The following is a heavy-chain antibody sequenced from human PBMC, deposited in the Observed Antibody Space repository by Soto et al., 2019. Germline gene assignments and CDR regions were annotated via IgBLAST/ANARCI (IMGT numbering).Heavy chain of an antibody. D-gene: IGHD3-3*01. V-gene: IGHV3-30*18. CDR3: AKDEEGRVVTSLAYYFDY. J-gene: IGHJ4*02. CDR2: ISYDGSNK. Sequence: QVQLVESGGGVVQPGRSLRLSCAASGFTFSSYGMHWVRQAPGKGLEWVAVISYDGSNKYYADSVKGRFTISRDNSKNPMYLQMSGLRAEDTAVYYCAKDEEGRVVTSLAYYFDYWGQGTLVTVSS. CDR1: GFTFSSYG.